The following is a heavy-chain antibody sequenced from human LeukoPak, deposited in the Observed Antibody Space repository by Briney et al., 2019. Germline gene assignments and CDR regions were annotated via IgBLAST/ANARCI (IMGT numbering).Heavy chain of an antibody. J-gene: IGHJ4*02. V-gene: IGHV3-20*04. CDR2: IKWNGDVI. Sequence: GGSLRLSCEGSGFTFEDFDMTWVRQAPGKVLEWVSTIKWNGDVIGYADSVKGRFIISRDNAKNSLFLQMNSLRADDTAFYYCARDPTLYSRDYWGQGTLVTVSS. CDR1: GFTFEDFD. CDR3: ARDPTLYSRDY. D-gene: IGHD4-11*01.